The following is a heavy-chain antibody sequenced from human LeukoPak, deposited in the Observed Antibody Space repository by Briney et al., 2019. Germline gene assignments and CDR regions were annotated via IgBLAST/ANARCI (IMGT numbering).Heavy chain of an antibody. CDR2: IYTTGSS. J-gene: IGHJ5*02. CDR1: GGSISSGDYF. D-gene: IGHD3-3*01. Sequence: SETLSLTCTVSGGSISSGDYFWSWIRQPAGKGLEWIGRIYTTGSSNYNPSLKSRVTISLDASKNQFSLKLSSVTAADTAVYFCARVGNPLVTVFAWFDPWGQGTLVTVSS. CDR3: ARVGNPLVTVFAWFDP. V-gene: IGHV4-61*02.